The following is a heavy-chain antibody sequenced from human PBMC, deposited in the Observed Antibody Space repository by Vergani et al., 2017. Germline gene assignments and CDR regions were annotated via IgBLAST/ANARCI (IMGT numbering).Heavy chain of an antibody. Sequence: EVQLLESGGGLVQPGGSLRLSCAASGFTFSSYAMSWVRQAPGKGLEWVSAISGSGGSTYYADSVKGRFTISRDNSKNTLYLQMNSLGAEDTAVDYCAEEFGGGLPVFYDSSGYYWRPWFDPWGQGTLVTVSS. CDR3: AEEFGGGLPVFYDSSGYYWRPWFDP. CDR2: ISGSGGST. J-gene: IGHJ5*02. CDR1: GFTFSSYA. V-gene: IGHV3-23*01. D-gene: IGHD3-22*01.